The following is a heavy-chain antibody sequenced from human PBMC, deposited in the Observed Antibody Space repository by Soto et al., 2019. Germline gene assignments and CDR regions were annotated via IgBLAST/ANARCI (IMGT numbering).Heavy chain of an antibody. V-gene: IGHV4-59*01. Sequence: SETLSLTCTVSGGSISSYYWSWIRQPPGKGLEWIGYIYYSGSTNYNPSLKSRVTISVDTSKNQFSLKLSSVTAADTAVYYCARGNYYYYYGMDVWGQGTTVTVSS. J-gene: IGHJ6*02. CDR1: GGSISSYY. CDR2: IYYSGST. CDR3: ARGNYYYYYGMDV.